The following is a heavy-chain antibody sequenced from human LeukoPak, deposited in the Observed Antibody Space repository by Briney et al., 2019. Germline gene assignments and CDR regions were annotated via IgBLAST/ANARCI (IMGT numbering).Heavy chain of an antibody. CDR1: GGSISSYY. J-gene: IGHJ3*02. D-gene: IGHD3-16*01. CDR2: IYYSGST. CDR3: ARHLLGGDAFDI. V-gene: IGHV4-59*08. Sequence: SETLPLTCTVSGGSISSYYWSWIRQPPGKGLEWIGYIYYSGSTNYNPSLKSRVTISVDTSKNQFSLKLSSVTAADTAVYYCARHLLGGDAFDIWGQGTMVTVSS.